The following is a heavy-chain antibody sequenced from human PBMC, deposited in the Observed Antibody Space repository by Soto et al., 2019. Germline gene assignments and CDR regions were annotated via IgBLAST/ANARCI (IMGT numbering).Heavy chain of an antibody. CDR1: GFTLSSYW. Sequence: GSLRLSCAASGFTLSSYWMSWVRQAPGKGLEWVANIKQDGSEKYYVDSVKGRFTISRDNAKNSLYLQMNSLRAEDTAVYYCARDQSPLITFGGVIVVLAPLGYWGQGTLVTVSS. V-gene: IGHV3-7*01. CDR3: ARDQSPLITFGGVIVVLAPLGY. CDR2: IKQDGSEK. J-gene: IGHJ4*02. D-gene: IGHD3-16*02.